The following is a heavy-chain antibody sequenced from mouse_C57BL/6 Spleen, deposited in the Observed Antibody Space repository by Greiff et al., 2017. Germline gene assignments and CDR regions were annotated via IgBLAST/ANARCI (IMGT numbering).Heavy chain of an antibody. V-gene: IGHV5-17*01. J-gene: IGHJ4*01. Sequence: EVHLVESGGGLVKPGGSLKLSCAASGFTFSDYGLHWVRQAPEKGLEWVAYISSGSSTIYYADTVKGRFTISRDNAKNTLFLQMTSLRSEDTAMYYCARSSNLYAMDYGGQGTSVTVSS. D-gene: IGHD2-5*01. CDR2: ISSGSSTI. CDR3: ARSSNLYAMDY. CDR1: GFTFSDYG.